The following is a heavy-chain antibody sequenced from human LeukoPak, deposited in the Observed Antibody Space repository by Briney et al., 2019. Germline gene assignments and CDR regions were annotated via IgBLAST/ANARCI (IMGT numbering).Heavy chain of an antibody. Sequence: PSETLSLTCTVSGGSISSYYWSWIRPPPGKGLEWIGYIYNSGSTNYNPSLKSRVTISVETSKNQFSLKLSSVTAADTAVYYCARHYYDSSGYWGGTNFGDAFDIWGQGTMVTVSS. CDR1: GGSISSYY. V-gene: IGHV4-59*08. D-gene: IGHD3-22*01. CDR3: ARHYYDSSGYWGGTNFGDAFDI. J-gene: IGHJ3*02. CDR2: IYNSGST.